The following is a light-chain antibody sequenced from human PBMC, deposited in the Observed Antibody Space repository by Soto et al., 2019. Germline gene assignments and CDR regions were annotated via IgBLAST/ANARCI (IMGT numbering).Light chain of an antibody. V-gene: IGKV4-1*01. J-gene: IGKJ1*01. CDR1: QSLLYSFNNKNP. CDR3: QQYHTTPVT. CDR2: WAS. Sequence: DIVMTQSPDSLAVSLGERATINCKSSQSLLYSFNNKNPLAWYQQKPGQPPKLLIYWASTRESGVPDRFSGSGSGTDFTFTISSLQAEDVAIYYCQQYHTTPVTFGRGTKVEVK.